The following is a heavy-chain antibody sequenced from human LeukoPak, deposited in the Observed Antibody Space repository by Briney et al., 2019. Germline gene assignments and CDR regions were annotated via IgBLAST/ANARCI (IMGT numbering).Heavy chain of an antibody. D-gene: IGHD6-19*01. CDR3: ARGLWIAVAGTSIDY. CDR1: GGSFSGYY. V-gene: IGHV4-34*01. J-gene: IGHJ4*02. CDR2: INHSGST. Sequence: SETLSLTCAVYGGSFSGYYWSWIRQPPGKGLEWIGEINHSGSTNYNPSLKRRVTISVDTSKNQFSLKMSSVTAADTAVYYCARGLWIAVAGTSIDYWGQGTLVTVSS.